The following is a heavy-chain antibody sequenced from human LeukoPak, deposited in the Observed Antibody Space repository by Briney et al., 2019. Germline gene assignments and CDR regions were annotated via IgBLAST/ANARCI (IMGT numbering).Heavy chain of an antibody. V-gene: IGHV3-53*01. CDR3: AKSVAVYYFDY. Sequence: GGSLRLSCAASGFTVSSNYMSWVRQAPGKGLEWVSVIYSGGSTYYADSVKGRFTISRDNSKNTLYLQMNSLRAEDTAVYYCAKSVAVYYFDYWGQGTLVTVSS. J-gene: IGHJ4*02. CDR2: IYSGGST. D-gene: IGHD6-19*01. CDR1: GFTVSSNY.